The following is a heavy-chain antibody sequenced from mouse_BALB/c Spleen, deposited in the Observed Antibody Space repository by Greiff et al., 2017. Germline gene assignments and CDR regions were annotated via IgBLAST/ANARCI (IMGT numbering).Heavy chain of an antibody. Sequence: VQLQQSGAELVRSGASVKLSCTASGFNIKDYCMHWVQQRPEQGLEWIGWIDPENGDTEYAPKFQGKATMTADTSSNTAYLQLSSLTSEDTAVYYCNAYGNYVGYFDYWGQGTTLTVSS. CDR1: GFNIKDYC. D-gene: IGHD2-1*01. CDR2: IDPENGDT. CDR3: NAYGNYVGYFDY. J-gene: IGHJ2*01. V-gene: IGHV14-4*02.